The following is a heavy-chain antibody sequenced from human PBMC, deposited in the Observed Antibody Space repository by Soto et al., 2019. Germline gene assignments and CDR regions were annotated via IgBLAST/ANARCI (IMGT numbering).Heavy chain of an antibody. CDR1: GFPFSSYA. J-gene: IGHJ6*03. Sequence: EVQLLESGGALVLPGGSLRLSCAASGFPFSSYAVTWVRQAPGKGLEWVSTISVGGDTAYYADSVKGRFTISRDNSKNTLWLQMNSLRAEDTATYHCASKGAGYCTGGNCYYLDVWGKGTTVDVSS. V-gene: IGHV3-23*01. CDR3: ASKGAGYCTGGNCYYLDV. CDR2: ISVGGDTA. D-gene: IGHD2-8*02.